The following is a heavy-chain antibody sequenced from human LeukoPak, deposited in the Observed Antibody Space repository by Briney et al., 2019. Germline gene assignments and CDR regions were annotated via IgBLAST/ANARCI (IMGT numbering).Heavy chain of an antibody. D-gene: IGHD1-26*01. CDR2: IIPIFGIA. CDR3: ARDLNEGRDP. Sequence: GSSVKVSCKASVGTCSSYAISWVRQAPGQGLEWMGRIIPIFGIANYAQKFQGRVTITADKSTSTAYMELSSLRSEDTAVYYCARDLNEGRDPWGQGTLVTVSS. V-gene: IGHV1-69*04. J-gene: IGHJ5*02. CDR1: VGTCSSYA.